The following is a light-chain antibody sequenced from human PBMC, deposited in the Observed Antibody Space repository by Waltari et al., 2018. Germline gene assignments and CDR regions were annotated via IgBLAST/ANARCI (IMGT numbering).Light chain of an antibody. CDR1: QSIGSY. Sequence: EVVLTQSPGTLSLSPGEGATLSCRASQSIGSYLGWYQQKPGQAPRPLISGTSSRATGIPDRFIGSGSGTDFTLTISSLEPEDVAVYYCQQYASTPPTFGQGTKLE. CDR2: GTS. CDR3: QQYASTPPT. V-gene: IGKV3-20*01. J-gene: IGKJ1*01.